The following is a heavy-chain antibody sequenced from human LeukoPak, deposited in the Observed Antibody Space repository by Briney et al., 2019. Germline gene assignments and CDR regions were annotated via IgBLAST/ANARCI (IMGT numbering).Heavy chain of an antibody. V-gene: IGHV1-2*02. D-gene: IGHD4-17*01. Sequence: GASVKVSCKASGYTFTGYYMHWVRQAPGQGLEWMGWINPNSGGTNYAQKFQGRVTMTRDTSISTAYMELSRLRSDDTAVYYCARDRDYGDYADYMDVWGKGTTVTVSS. CDR3: ARDRDYGDYADYMDV. CDR1: GYTFTGYY. CDR2: INPNSGGT. J-gene: IGHJ6*03.